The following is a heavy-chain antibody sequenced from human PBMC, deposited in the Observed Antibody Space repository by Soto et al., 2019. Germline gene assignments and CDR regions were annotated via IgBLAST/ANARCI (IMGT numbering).Heavy chain of an antibody. D-gene: IGHD2-21*01. CDR2: IYYGGST. Sequence: PSETLSLTCTVSGGSISSGGYYWSWIRQHPGKGLEWIGYIYYGGSTYYNPSLKSRATISGDTSKNQFSLKLSSVTAADTAVYYSARGEYCCDNCGQSAYDCWGQGILVTVSS. J-gene: IGHJ4*01. CDR1: GGSISSGGYY. CDR3: ARGEYCCDNCGQSAYDC. V-gene: IGHV4-31*03.